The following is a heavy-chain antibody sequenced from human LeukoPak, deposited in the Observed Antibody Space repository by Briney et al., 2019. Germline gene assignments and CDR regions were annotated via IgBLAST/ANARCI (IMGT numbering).Heavy chain of an antibody. CDR1: GFTFSSYA. D-gene: IGHD5-18*01. Sequence: GRSLRLSCAASGFTFSSYAMHWVRQAPGKGLEWVAVISYDGSNKYYADSVKGRFTISRDNSKNTLYLQMNSLRAEDTAVYYCASGGVDTAMVIDYWGQGTLVTVSS. J-gene: IGHJ4*02. CDR2: ISYDGSNK. CDR3: ASGGVDTAMVIDY. V-gene: IGHV3-30-3*01.